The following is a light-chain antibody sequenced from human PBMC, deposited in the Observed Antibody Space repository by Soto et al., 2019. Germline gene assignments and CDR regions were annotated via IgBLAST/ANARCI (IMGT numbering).Light chain of an antibody. CDR2: DVI. CDR1: TSDVGGYNY. CDR3: SSYTSTSTYV. Sequence: QSVLNQPASVSGSPGQSVAISCTGTTSDVGGYNYVSWYQQHPGKAPKLIIQDVINRPSGVSDRFSGSKSGNTASLSISGLQAEDEADYYCSSYTSTSTYVFGSGTKVTVL. V-gene: IGLV2-14*01. J-gene: IGLJ1*01.